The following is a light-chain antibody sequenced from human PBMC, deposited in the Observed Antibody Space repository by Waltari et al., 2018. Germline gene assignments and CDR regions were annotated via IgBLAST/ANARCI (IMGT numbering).Light chain of an antibody. Sequence: EIVLTQSPGTLSLSPGERATLSCRASQSVTSSYLAWYQQKPGQAPRLLMYGASSRATGIPDRFSGSGSVTDFTLTISRLEPEDFAVYYCQQYYSTPLTFGGGTKVVIK. CDR2: GAS. V-gene: IGKV3-20*01. CDR1: QSVTSSY. J-gene: IGKJ4*01. CDR3: QQYYSTPLT.